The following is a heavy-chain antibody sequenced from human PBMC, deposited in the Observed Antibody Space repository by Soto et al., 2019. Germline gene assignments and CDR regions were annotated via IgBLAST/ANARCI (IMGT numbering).Heavy chain of an antibody. CDR3: ARSFGWYAIDQ. Sequence: QMQLQESGPGLVKPSEILSLTCAVSSASIISEQRWSWVRQPPGKGLEWIGEIHHRGSTDNNPSLRSRDTMSVDKSKNQFSLNLNSVTAADTAVYYCARSFGWYAIDQWGQGTLVIVSS. V-gene: IGHV4-4*02. CDR2: IHHRGST. CDR1: SASIISEQR. J-gene: IGHJ4*02. D-gene: IGHD6-19*01.